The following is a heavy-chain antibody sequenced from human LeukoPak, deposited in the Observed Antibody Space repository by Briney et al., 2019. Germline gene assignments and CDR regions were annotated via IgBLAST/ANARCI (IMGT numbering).Heavy chain of an antibody. V-gene: IGHV3-23*01. CDR2: ISGSGGST. J-gene: IGHJ4*02. CDR1: GFTFSSYG. D-gene: IGHD3-10*01. Sequence: GGSLRLSCAASGFTFSSYGMSWVRQAPGKGLEWVSAISGSGGSTYYADSVKGRFTISRDNSKNTLYLQMNSLRAEDTAVYYCARVLWFGELQDYFDYWGQGTLVTVSS. CDR3: ARVLWFGELQDYFDY.